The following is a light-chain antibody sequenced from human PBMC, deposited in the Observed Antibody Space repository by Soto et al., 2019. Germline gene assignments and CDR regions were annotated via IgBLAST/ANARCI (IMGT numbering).Light chain of an antibody. V-gene: IGKV1-33*01. J-gene: IGKJ3*01. Sequence: EIQMTQSPPSLSASVGDRVTITCQASQDISNYLNWYQQKPGKAPKLLIYDASNLETGVPSRFSGSGSGTDFTFTISSLQPEDIATYYCQQYDNLPRVTFGPGTKVDIK. CDR2: DAS. CDR3: QQYDNLPRVT. CDR1: QDISNY.